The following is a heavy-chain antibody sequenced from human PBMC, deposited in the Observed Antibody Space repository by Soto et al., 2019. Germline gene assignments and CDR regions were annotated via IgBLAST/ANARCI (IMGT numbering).Heavy chain of an antibody. Sequence: ASVKVSCKASGYTFTSYYMHWVRQAPGQGLEWMGIINPSGGSTSYAQKFQGRVTMTRDTSTSTVYMELSSLRSEDTAVYYCARDLGPKIXMVRGAPVDYYYYGMDVWGQGTTVTVSS. CDR2: INPSGGST. D-gene: IGHD3-10*01. J-gene: IGHJ6*02. CDR1: GYTFTSYY. CDR3: ARDLGPKIXMVRGAPVDYYYYGMDV. V-gene: IGHV1-46*01.